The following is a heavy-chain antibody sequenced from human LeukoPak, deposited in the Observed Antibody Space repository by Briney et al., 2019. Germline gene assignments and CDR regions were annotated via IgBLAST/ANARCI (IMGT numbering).Heavy chain of an antibody. CDR2: ISWNSGSI. CDR1: GFTFDDYA. CDR3: AKDMAGTTTAWFDP. V-gene: IGHV3-9*01. D-gene: IGHD6-19*01. Sequence: GRSLRLPCAASGFTFDDYAMHWVRQAPGKGLEWVSGISWNSGSIGYGDSVKGRFTISRDNAKNSLYLQMNSLRAEDTALYYCAKDMAGTTTAWFDPWGQGTLVTVSS. J-gene: IGHJ5*02.